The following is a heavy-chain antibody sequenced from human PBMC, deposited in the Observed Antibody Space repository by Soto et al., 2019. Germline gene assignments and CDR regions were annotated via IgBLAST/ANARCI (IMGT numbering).Heavy chain of an antibody. CDR1: GFTFSSYS. Sequence: GGSLRLSCAASGFTFSSYSMNWVRQAPGKGLEWVSSISSSSSYIYYADSVKGRFTISRDNAKNSLYLQMNSLRAEDTAVYYCVRAGLTGSDAFDIWGQGTMVTVSS. CDR3: VRAGLTGSDAFDI. D-gene: IGHD7-27*01. V-gene: IGHV3-21*01. CDR2: ISSSSSYI. J-gene: IGHJ3*02.